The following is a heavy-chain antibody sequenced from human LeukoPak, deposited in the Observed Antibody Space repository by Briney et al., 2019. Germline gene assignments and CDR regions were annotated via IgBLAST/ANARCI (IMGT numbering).Heavy chain of an antibody. V-gene: IGHV4-39*07. CDR3: AAQLAAAGTLSSFDY. J-gene: IGHJ4*02. Sequence: SETLSLTCTVSGGSISSSSYYWGWIRQPPGKGLEWIGYIYHSGSTYYNPSLKSRVTISVDRSKNQFSLKLSSVTAADTAVYYCAAQLAAAGTLSSFDYWGQGTLVTVSS. D-gene: IGHD6-13*01. CDR1: GGSISSSSYY. CDR2: IYHSGST.